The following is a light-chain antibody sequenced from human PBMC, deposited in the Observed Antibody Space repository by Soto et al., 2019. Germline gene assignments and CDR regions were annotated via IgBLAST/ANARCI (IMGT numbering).Light chain of an antibody. Sequence: EIVLTQSPATLSLSPGERATLSCRASQSVSSYLAWYQQKPGQAPRLLIYDASNRATGIPARFSGSGSGTDFTLTISSLGPEEFAVYYCQQRSNWPPLTFGGGTKVEIK. CDR2: DAS. CDR3: QQRSNWPPLT. V-gene: IGKV3-11*01. J-gene: IGKJ4*01. CDR1: QSVSSY.